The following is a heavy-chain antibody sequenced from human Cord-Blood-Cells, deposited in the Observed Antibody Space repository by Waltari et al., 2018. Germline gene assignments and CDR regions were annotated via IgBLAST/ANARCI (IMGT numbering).Heavy chain of an antibody. V-gene: IGHV4-39*01. Sequence: QLQLQESGPGLVKPSETLSLTCTVSGGSISSSSYYWGWIRQPPGKGLEWIGSIYYSGSAYYNPALKSRVTISVDTSKNQFSLKLGSVTAADTAVYYCARHLVWRYSSSFDWYFDLWGRGTLVTVSS. D-gene: IGHD6-6*01. CDR3: ARHLVWRYSSSFDWYFDL. J-gene: IGHJ2*01. CDR1: GGSISSSSYY. CDR2: IYYSGSA.